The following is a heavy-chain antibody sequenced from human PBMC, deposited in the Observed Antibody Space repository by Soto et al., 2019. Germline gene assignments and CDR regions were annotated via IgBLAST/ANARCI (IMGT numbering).Heavy chain of an antibody. CDR2: IRGTSPST. CDR1: GFTFSAHA. CDR3: AIRIFGVEY. J-gene: IGHJ4*02. V-gene: IGHV3-23*01. Sequence: EVQLLESGGGLVQPGGSLRLSCAASGFTFSAHAISWVRKAPGEGLERVSAIRGTSPSTYYADLVQGRFTISRDSSRKTLFLQMNTLRAEDTAVYFCAIRIFGVEYWGQGTQVTVSS. D-gene: IGHD3-3*01.